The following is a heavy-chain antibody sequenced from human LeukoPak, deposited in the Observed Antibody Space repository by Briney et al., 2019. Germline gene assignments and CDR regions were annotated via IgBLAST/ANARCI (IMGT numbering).Heavy chain of an antibody. J-gene: IGHJ4*02. CDR3: ARRFSYGYGIDY. V-gene: IGHV4-39*01. Sequence: SETLSLTCTVFGGSISSSSYYWGWIRQPPGKGLEWIGSIYYSGSTYYNPSLKSQVTISVDTSKNQFSLKLSSVTAADTAVYYCARRFSYGYGIDYWGQGTLVTVSS. CDR2: IYYSGST. D-gene: IGHD5-18*01. CDR1: GGSISSSSYY.